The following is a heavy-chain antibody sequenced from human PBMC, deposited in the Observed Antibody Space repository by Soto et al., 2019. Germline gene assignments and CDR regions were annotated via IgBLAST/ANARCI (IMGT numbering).Heavy chain of an antibody. Sequence: SVKVSCKASGGTFSSYAISWVRQAPGQGLEWMGGIIPIFGTANYAQKFQGRVTITADESTSTAYMELSSLRSEDTAVYYCAGTYYYDSSGYYYALDYWGQGTLVTVSS. CDR3: AGTYYYDSSGYYYALDY. CDR2: IIPIFGTA. CDR1: GGTFSSYA. V-gene: IGHV1-69*13. D-gene: IGHD3-22*01. J-gene: IGHJ4*02.